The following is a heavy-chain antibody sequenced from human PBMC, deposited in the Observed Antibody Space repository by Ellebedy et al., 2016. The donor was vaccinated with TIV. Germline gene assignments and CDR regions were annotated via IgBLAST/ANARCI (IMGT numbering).Heavy chain of an antibody. J-gene: IGHJ1*01. V-gene: IGHV4-38-2*02. CDR2: ISYSGTT. CDR3: ARGRGSSYDLPLQH. D-gene: IGHD5-18*01. CDR1: DYSINTGYH. Sequence: SETLSLXXTVSDYSINTGYHWGWIRQLPGKGLEWLGSISYSGTTYHNPSLKSRVTISVDRSKNQFSLNLSSVTAADTAVYYCARGRGSSYDLPLQHWGQGTLVTVSS.